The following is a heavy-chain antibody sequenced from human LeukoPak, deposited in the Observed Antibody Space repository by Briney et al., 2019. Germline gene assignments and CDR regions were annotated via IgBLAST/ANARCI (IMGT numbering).Heavy chain of an antibody. D-gene: IGHD1-26*01. J-gene: IGHJ3*02. V-gene: IGHV4-61*02. CDR2: IYTSGST. CDR1: GGSISSGSYY. CDR3: ARSAEWEPFDI. Sequence: SGTLSLTCAVSGGSISSGSYYWSWIRQPAGKGLEWIGRIYTSGSTNYNPSLKSRVTISVDTSKNQFSLKLSSVTAADTAVYYCARSAEWEPFDIWGQGTMVTVSS.